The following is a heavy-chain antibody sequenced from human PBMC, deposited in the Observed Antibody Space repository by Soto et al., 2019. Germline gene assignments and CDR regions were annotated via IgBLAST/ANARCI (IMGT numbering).Heavy chain of an antibody. CDR2: IYYSGST. V-gene: IGHV4-59*01. CDR1: GGSIYSFY. D-gene: IGHD3-22*01. Sequence: SETLSLTWTVSGGSIYSFYWTWVRQPPGKGLEWIGYIYYSGSTNYNPSLESRVTISVDVSKNQLSLKLTSVTAADAAVYYCARIDYYDSSGPKIGYYFDYWGQGTQVTVSS. J-gene: IGHJ4*02. CDR3: ARIDYYDSSGPKIGYYFDY.